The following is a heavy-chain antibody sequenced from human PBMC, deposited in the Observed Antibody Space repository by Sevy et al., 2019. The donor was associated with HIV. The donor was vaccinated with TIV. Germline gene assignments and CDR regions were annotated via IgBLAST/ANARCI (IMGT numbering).Heavy chain of an antibody. Sequence: GGSLRLSCTASEFTFSNFGIHWVRQAPGKGLQWVALMWYDGNNKYYADSVKGRFTISRDSSKNTVYLQMNNLRAEDTAMYYCARGPSLIVAGAAGYLDYWGQGTLVTVSS. CDR2: MWYDGNNK. CDR3: ARGPSLIVAGAAGYLDY. D-gene: IGHD2-21*01. J-gene: IGHJ4*02. CDR1: EFTFSNFG. V-gene: IGHV3-33*01.